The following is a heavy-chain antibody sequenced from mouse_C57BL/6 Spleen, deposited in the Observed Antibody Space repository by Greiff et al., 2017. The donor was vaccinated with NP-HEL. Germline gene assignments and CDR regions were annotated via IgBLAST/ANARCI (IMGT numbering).Heavy chain of an antibody. V-gene: IGHV1-64*01. J-gene: IGHJ2*01. CDR2: IHPNSGST. CDR3: ARNGTGLDS. D-gene: IGHD4-1*01. Sequence: QVQLQQSGAELVKPGASVKLSCKASGYTFTSYWMHWVKQRPGQGLEWIGMIHPNSGSTNYNEKFKSKATLTVAKSSSTAYMQLSSLTSEDSAVYYCARNGTGLDSWGQGTTLTVSS. CDR1: GYTFTSYW.